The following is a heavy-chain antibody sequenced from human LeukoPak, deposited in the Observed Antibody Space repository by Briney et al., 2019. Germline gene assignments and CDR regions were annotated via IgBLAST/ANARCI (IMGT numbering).Heavy chain of an antibody. CDR1: GGSISSYY. CDR3: ARGGAGPDY. D-gene: IGHD3-10*01. J-gene: IGHJ4*02. V-gene: IGHV4-59*01. CDR2: IYYSGST. Sequence: SETLSLTCTVSGGSISSYYWSWIRQPPGKGLEWIGYIYYSGSTNYNPSLTSRVTISVDTSKNQFSLKLSSVTAADPAVYYCARGGAGPDYWGQGTLVTVSS.